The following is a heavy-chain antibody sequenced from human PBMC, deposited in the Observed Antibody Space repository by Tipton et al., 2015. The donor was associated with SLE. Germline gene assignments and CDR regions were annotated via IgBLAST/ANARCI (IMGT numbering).Heavy chain of an antibody. CDR1: GGSISSSNW. Sequence: TLSLTCAVSGGSISSSNWWSWVRQPPGKGLEWIGEIYHSGSTNYNPSLKSRVTISVDSSKNLFSLKLSSVTAADTAVYYCARVWRLLVNYLVYWGQGTLFAVS. CDR3: ARVWRLLVNYLVY. V-gene: IGHV4-4*02. J-gene: IGHJ4*02. D-gene: IGHD2-21*02. CDR2: IYHSGST.